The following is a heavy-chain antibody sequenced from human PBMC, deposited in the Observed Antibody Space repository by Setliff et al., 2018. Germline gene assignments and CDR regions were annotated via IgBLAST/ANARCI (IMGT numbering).Heavy chain of an antibody. CDR3: ARRTEYYNFWSGYYDY. CDR1: GGSFSGYY. D-gene: IGHD3-3*01. J-gene: IGHJ4*02. CDR2: INHSGST. V-gene: IGHV4-34*01. Sequence: PSETLSLTCAVYGGSFSGYYWSWIRQPPGKGLEWIGEINHSGSTYYNPSLKSRVTISVDTSKNQFSLKLSSVTAADTAVYYCARRTEYYNFWSGYYDYWGQGTLVTVSS.